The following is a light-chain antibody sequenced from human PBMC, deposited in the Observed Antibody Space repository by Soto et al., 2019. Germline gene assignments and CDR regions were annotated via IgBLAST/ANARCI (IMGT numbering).Light chain of an antibody. CDR2: GAS. CDR1: HSLLHSNGYNY. V-gene: IGKV2-28*01. Sequence: DIVMTQSPLSLPVTPGEPASISCRSSHSLLHSNGYNYLDWYQQKPGQTPRLLIYGASTRATGVPPRFSGSRSGTEFTLTISSLQSEDFAVYYCQQYFNWPPYTFGQGTKVDIK. CDR3: QQYFNWPPYT. J-gene: IGKJ2*01.